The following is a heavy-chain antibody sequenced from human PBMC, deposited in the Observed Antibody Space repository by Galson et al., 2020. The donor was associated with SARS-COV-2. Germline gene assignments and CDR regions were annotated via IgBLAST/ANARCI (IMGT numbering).Heavy chain of an antibody. J-gene: IGHJ3*01. V-gene: IGHV3-53*01. CDR2: IDSGDRT. CDR1: GFSVTNNH. D-gene: IGHD3-16*01. Sequence: GGSLRLSCAVSGFSVTNNHMSWVRQAPGKGLEWVSVIDSGDRTKYADSVKDRFVISRDISKNTVHLQLNSLRAGDTAIYYCARGSMMGPPWDAFDGWGQGTVVSVCS. CDR3: ARGSMMGPPWDAFDG.